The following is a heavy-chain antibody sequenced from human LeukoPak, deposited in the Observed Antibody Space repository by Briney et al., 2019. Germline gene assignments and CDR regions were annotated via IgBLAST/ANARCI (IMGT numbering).Heavy chain of an antibody. Sequence: GGSLRLSCAASGFTFSSYTMAWVRQAPGKGLECVSSLSFGGGIIYYADSVKGRFTISRDTSKNTLYLQMNSLRAEDTAIYYCAKEVVPGTSRSFDYWGQGTLVTVSS. D-gene: IGHD2-2*01. V-gene: IGHV3-23*01. CDR1: GFTFSSYT. J-gene: IGHJ4*02. CDR2: LSFGGGII. CDR3: AKEVVPGTSRSFDY.